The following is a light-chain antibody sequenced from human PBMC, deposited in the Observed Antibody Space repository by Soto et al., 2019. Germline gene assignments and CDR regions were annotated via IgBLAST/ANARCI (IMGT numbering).Light chain of an antibody. CDR1: PSVSNS. CDR2: GAS. V-gene: IGKV3D-15*01. J-gene: IGKJ1*01. CDR3: QQYNDWPPYT. Sequence: EEVLTQSPATLSLSPGERATLSCRASPSVSNSLAWYQHKPGQAPRLLIYGASTRATGIPARFSGSGSGTDVTLTISSLQAEDFAVDYCQQYNDWPPYTFGQGTKVDIK.